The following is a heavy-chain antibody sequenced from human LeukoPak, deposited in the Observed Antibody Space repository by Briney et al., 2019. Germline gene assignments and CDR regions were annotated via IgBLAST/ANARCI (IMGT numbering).Heavy chain of an antibody. D-gene: IGHD4-17*01. Sequence: PRRSLRLSCAASGFTFSSYSMNWVRQAPGKGLEWVSYISSSSSTIYYADSVKGRFTISRDNAENSLYLQMNSLRDEDTAVYYCVREAVNDYGDYVFWFDPWGQGTLVTVSS. CDR2: ISSSSSTI. CDR3: VREAVNDYGDYVFWFDP. CDR1: GFTFSSYS. V-gene: IGHV3-48*02. J-gene: IGHJ5*02.